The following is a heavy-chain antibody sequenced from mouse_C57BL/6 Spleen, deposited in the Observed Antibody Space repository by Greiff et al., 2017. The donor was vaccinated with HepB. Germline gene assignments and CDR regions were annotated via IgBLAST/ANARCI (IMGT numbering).Heavy chain of an antibody. D-gene: IGHD2-4*01. Sequence: VQLQQSGPELVKPGASVKISCKASGYTFTDYYMNWVKQSHGKSLEWIGDINPNNGGTSYNQKFKGKATLTVDKSSSTAYMELRSLTSEDSAVYYCARGDYDDWYFDVWGTGTTVTVSS. CDR3: ARGDYDDWYFDV. CDR1: GYTFTDYY. V-gene: IGHV1-26*01. CDR2: INPNNGGT. J-gene: IGHJ1*03.